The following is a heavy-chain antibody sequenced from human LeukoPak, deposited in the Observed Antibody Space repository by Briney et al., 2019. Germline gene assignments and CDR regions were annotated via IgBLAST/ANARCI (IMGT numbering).Heavy chain of an antibody. Sequence: ASVKVSCKASGYTFTSYDINWVRQATGQGLEWMGGFDPEDGETIYAQKFQGRVTMTEDTSTDTAYMELSSLRSEDTAVYYCARDDLDDYGDYWGQGTLVTVSS. CDR1: GYTFTSYD. D-gene: IGHD1-1*01. CDR3: ARDDLDDYGDY. V-gene: IGHV1-24*01. CDR2: FDPEDGET. J-gene: IGHJ4*02.